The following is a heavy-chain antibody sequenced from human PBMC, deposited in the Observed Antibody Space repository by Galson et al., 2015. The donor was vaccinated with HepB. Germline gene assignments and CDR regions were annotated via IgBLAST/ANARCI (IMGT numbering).Heavy chain of an antibody. V-gene: IGHV3-53*04. CDR2: IFSGGST. Sequence: SLRLSCAASGFTVSTKYMSWVRQAPGKGLEWVSVIFSGGSTKYADFVKGRFTISRHNSKNTLYLQMNSLRADDTAVYYCARVYREVAGTYYFDYWGQGTLLTVSS. J-gene: IGHJ4*02. CDR3: ARVYREVAGTYYFDY. D-gene: IGHD6-19*01. CDR1: GFTVSTKY.